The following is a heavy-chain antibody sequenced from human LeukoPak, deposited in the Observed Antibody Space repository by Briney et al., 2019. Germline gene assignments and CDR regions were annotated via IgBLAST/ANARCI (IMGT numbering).Heavy chain of an antibody. Sequence: GRSLRLSCAASGFAFSSSGMHWVRQAPGKGLEWVAVISYDGSNKYYADSVKGRFTFSRDNSKNTLYLQMNSLRAEDTAVYYCAKEYCSNSVCHSLDYWGQGTLVTVSS. D-gene: IGHD2-8*01. CDR1: GFAFSSSG. V-gene: IGHV3-30*18. CDR3: AKEYCSNSVCHSLDY. CDR2: ISYDGSNK. J-gene: IGHJ4*02.